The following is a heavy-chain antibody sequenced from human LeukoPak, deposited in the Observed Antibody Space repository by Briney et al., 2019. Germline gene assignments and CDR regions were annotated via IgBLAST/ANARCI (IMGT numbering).Heavy chain of an antibody. D-gene: IGHD3-3*01. Sequence: GGSLRLSCAASGFTFSSYAMSWVRQAPGKGLEWVSAISGSGGSTYYADSVKGRFTISRDNSENTLYLQMNSLRAEDTAVYYCAKGPYVLRFLEWLGDYYFDYWGQGTLVTVSS. CDR1: GFTFSSYA. CDR2: ISGSGGST. CDR3: AKGPYVLRFLEWLGDYYFDY. J-gene: IGHJ4*02. V-gene: IGHV3-23*01.